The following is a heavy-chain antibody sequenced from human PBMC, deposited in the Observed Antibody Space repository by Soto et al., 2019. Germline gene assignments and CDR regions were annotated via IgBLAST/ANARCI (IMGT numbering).Heavy chain of an antibody. V-gene: IGHV1-8*01. CDR2: MNPNSGNT. D-gene: IGHD3-3*01. CDR3: ARGGTYYYFWSGYYHPVGWFDP. CDR1: GYTFTSYD. J-gene: IGHJ5*02. Sequence: ASVKVSCKASGYTFTSYDINWVRQATGQGLEWMGWMNPNSGNTGYAQKFQGRVTMTRNTSISTAYMELSSLRSEDTAVYYCARGGTYYYFWSGYYHPVGWFDPWGQGTLVTVSS.